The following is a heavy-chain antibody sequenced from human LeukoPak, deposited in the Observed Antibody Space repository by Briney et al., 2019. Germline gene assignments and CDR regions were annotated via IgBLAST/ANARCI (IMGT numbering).Heavy chain of an antibody. J-gene: IGHJ3*02. Sequence: GGSLRLSCAASGFTFSTYFMHGVRQAPGKGLEWVADIASDGSHTFYVESVKGRFTISRDNSKNTLYLQMNSLRAEDTAVYFCARERQDTILHSGAFDIWGQGTMVTVSS. D-gene: IGHD2-21*01. CDR3: ARERQDTILHSGAFDI. CDR1: GFTFSTYF. CDR2: IASDGSHT. V-gene: IGHV3-30-3*01.